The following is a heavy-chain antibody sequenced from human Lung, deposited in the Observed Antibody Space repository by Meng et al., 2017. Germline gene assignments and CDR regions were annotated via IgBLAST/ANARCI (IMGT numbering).Heavy chain of an antibody. V-gene: IGHV4-30-4*01. CDR3: ARVVGDCASCYKGWFDP. D-gene: IGHD2-2*02. Sequence: QVQLQESGPRLVRPSQTLSLTCTVSVASISSAFFWIWIRQPPGKDLGWIGYISYGGATHYNPSLKSRLTISVDTAKNQFSLSLSSVTAADTAVYYCARVVGDCASCYKGWFDPWGQGTLVTVSS. CDR1: VASISSAFF. J-gene: IGHJ5*02. CDR2: ISYGGAT.